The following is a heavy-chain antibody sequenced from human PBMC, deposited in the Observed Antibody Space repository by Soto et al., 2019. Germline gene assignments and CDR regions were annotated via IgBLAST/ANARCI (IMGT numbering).Heavy chain of an antibody. D-gene: IGHD5-12*01. CDR3: AREGSGYSGYDPYYYYGMDV. V-gene: IGHV1-69*13. J-gene: IGHJ6*02. CDR2: IIPIFGTA. CDR1: GGTFSSYA. Sequence: GASVKVSCKASGGTFSSYAISWVRQAPGQGLEWMGGIIPIFGTANYAQKFQGRVTITADESTSTAYMELSSLRSEDTAVYYCAREGSGYSGYDPYYYYGMDVWGQGTTVTVSS.